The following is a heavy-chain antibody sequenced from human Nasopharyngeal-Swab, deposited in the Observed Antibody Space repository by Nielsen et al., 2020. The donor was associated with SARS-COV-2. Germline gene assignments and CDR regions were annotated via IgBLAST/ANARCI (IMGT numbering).Heavy chain of an antibody. J-gene: IGHJ6*02. CDR2: INHSGGT. V-gene: IGHV4-34*01. D-gene: IGHD2-2*01. CDR3: ARNRVSSTSEAPNYYYYYGMDV. Sequence: GSLRLSCAVYGGSFSGYYWSWIRQPPGKGLEWIGEINHSGGTNYNPSLKSRVTISVDTSKNQFSLKLSSVTAADTAVYYCARNRVSSTSEAPNYYYYYGMDVWGQGTTVTVSS. CDR1: GGSFSGYY.